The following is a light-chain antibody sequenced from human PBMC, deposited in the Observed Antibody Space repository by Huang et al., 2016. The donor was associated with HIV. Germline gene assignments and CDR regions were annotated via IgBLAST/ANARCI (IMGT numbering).Light chain of an antibody. CDR1: QGISKY. J-gene: IGKJ1*01. CDR2: AAS. Sequence: DIQMTQSPSSLSASVGDRVTITCRASQGISKYLAWYQQKPGNVPKLLIYAASTLQSGVPYRCRGGGSGTDFTLPISSLQPEDVATYYCQKYNSVPRTFGQGTKVEIK. CDR3: QKYNSVPRT. V-gene: IGKV1-27*01.